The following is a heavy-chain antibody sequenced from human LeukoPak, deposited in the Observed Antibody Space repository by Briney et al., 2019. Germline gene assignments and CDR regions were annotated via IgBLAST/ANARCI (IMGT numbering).Heavy chain of an antibody. J-gene: IGHJ4*02. V-gene: IGHV3-21*01. CDR1: GFTFSSYS. Sequence: GGSLRLSCAASGFTFSSYSMNWVRQAPGKGLEWVSSVSSSSSYIYYADSVKGRFTISRDNAKNSLYLQMNSLRAEDTAVYYCARDLEDSSGGFDYWGQGTLVTVSS. D-gene: IGHD3-22*01. CDR2: VSSSSSYI. CDR3: ARDLEDSSGGFDY.